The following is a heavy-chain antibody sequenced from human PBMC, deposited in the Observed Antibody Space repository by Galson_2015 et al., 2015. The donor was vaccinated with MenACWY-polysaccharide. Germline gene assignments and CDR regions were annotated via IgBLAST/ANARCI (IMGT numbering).Heavy chain of an antibody. Sequence: SLRLSCAASGFTFSSDAMSWVRQAPGKGLQWVSAISGRGGSTYYADSVKGRFTISRDNSKNTLYLQMNSLRAEDTAAYYCAKPPGDWGQGTLVTVSS. J-gene: IGHJ4*02. CDR2: ISGRGGST. D-gene: IGHD3-10*01. V-gene: IGHV3-23*01. CDR3: AKPPGD. CDR1: GFTFSSDA.